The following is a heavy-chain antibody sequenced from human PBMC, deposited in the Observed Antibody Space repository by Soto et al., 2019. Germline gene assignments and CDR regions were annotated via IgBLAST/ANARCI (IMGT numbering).Heavy chain of an antibody. CDR2: ISAYNGNT. D-gene: IGHD6-19*01. CDR1: GYTFTSYG. V-gene: IGHV1-18*01. Sequence: ASVKVSCKASGYTFTSYGISWVRQAPGQGLEWMGWISAYNGNTNYAQKLQGRVTMTTDTSTSTAYMELRSLRSDDTAVYYCARGLRDGSSGWYAYDYWGQGTLVTVPQ. J-gene: IGHJ4*02. CDR3: ARGLRDGSSGWYAYDY.